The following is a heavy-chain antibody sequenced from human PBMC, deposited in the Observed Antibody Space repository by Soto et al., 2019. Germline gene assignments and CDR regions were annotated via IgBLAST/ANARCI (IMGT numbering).Heavy chain of an antibody. Sequence: SETLSLTCTVSGGSISSSSYYWGWIRQPPGKGLEWIGSIYYSGSTYYNPSLKSRVTISVDTSKNQFSLKLSSVTAADTAVYYCARHHERGYSYGGFDYWGQGTLVTVSS. J-gene: IGHJ4*02. CDR1: GGSISSSSYY. CDR2: IYYSGST. V-gene: IGHV4-39*01. D-gene: IGHD5-18*01. CDR3: ARHHERGYSYGGFDY.